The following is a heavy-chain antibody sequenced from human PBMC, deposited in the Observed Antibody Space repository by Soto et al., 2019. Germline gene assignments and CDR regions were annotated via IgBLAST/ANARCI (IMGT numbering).Heavy chain of an antibody. CDR3: AAVAEYYYDSSGYHTGPPIGRY. CDR2: INTFNGNT. Sequence: ASVKVSCKASGYRFSSYGLNWLRQAPGQGPEWMGGINTFNGNTNSAQKFQGRLRVTTDTSTSTVFMELSSLTSDDTAVYYCAAVAEYYYDSSGYHTGPPIGRYWGQGTLVTVSS. V-gene: IGHV1-18*01. D-gene: IGHD3-22*01. J-gene: IGHJ4*02. CDR1: GYRFSSYG.